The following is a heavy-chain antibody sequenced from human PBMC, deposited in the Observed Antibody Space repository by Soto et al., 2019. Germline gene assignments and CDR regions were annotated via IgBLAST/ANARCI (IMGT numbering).Heavy chain of an antibody. CDR2: IYYSGST. Sequence: PSETLSLTCTVSGGSVSSGSYYWSWIRQPPGKGLEWIGYIYYSGSTNYNPSLKSRVTISVDTSKNQFSLKLSSVTAADTAVYYCARETVAATRRAFDIWGQGTMVTVSS. J-gene: IGHJ3*02. D-gene: IGHD2-15*01. CDR3: ARETVAATRRAFDI. V-gene: IGHV4-61*01. CDR1: GGSVSSGSYY.